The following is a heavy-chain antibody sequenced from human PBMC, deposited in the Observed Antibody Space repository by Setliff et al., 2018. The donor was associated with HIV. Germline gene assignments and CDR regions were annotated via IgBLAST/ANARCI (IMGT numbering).Heavy chain of an antibody. CDR1: GYTLTELS. CDR3: ARDSPPQLQDYYYGMDV. CDR2: FDPEDGET. V-gene: IGHV1-24*01. Sequence: ASVKVSCKVSGYTLTELSMHWVRQAPGKGLEWMGGFDPEDGETIYAQKFQGRVTMTEDTSTDTAYMELNSPRSEDTAVYYCARDSPPQLQDYYYGMDVWGQGTTVTVSS. D-gene: IGHD3-10*01. J-gene: IGHJ6*02.